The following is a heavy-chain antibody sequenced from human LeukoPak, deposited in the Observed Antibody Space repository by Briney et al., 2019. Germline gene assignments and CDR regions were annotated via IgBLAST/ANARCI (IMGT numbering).Heavy chain of an antibody. CDR3: ARESSLYYGSGSYYMDV. CDR1: GYTFTSYD. J-gene: IGHJ6*03. D-gene: IGHD3-10*01. Sequence: ASVTVSCKASGYTFTSYDINWVRQATGQGLEWMGWMNPNSGNTGYAQKFQGRVTMTRNTSISTAYMELSSLRSEDTAVYYCARESSLYYGSGSYYMDVWGKGTTVTISS. CDR2: MNPNSGNT. V-gene: IGHV1-8*01.